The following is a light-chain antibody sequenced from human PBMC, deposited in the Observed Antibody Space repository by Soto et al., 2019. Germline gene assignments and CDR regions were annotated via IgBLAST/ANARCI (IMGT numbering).Light chain of an antibody. CDR2: RAS. CDR3: QQYETYSGT. Sequence: DIQMTQSPSSLFASVGDRVTITCRASQIINTWLAWYQQRPGKAPKLLIYRASNLVNGVPSRFSGSGSGTKFTLTISSLQPDDFSISYSQQYETYSGTFGPGTKVDL. V-gene: IGKV1-5*03. J-gene: IGKJ3*01. CDR1: QIINTW.